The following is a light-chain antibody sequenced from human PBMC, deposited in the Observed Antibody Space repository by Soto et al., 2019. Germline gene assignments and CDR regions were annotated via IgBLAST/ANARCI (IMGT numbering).Light chain of an antibody. Sequence: EIVLTQSPGTLSLSPGERATLSCRASQSVSSNYLAWYQQKPGQPPRLLISDASSRATGIPDRFSGSGSGTDFTLTISSLEPEDFAVYYCQRYGRSPPSWTFGQGTKVEIK. CDR1: QSVSSNY. CDR3: QRYGRSPPSWT. V-gene: IGKV3-20*01. J-gene: IGKJ1*01. CDR2: DAS.